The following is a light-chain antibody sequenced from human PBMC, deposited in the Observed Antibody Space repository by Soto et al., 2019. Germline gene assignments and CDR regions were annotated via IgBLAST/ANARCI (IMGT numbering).Light chain of an antibody. CDR3: QQYGGSRGT. CDR2: GAS. J-gene: IGKJ1*01. CDR1: QSISSTY. Sequence: EIVLTQSPGTLSLSPGERATLSCRASQSISSTYLAWYQQKGGQAPRLLIYGASSRATGIPDRFSGSGSGTDFTLTISRLEPEDFAVYYCQQYGGSRGTFGQGTKVEIK. V-gene: IGKV3-20*01.